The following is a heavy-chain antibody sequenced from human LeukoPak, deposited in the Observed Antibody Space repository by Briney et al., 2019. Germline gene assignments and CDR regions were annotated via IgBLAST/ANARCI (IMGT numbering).Heavy chain of an antibody. Sequence: ASVKVSRKASGYTFTGYYMHWVRQAPGQGLEWMGWINPNSGGTNYAQKFQGRVTMTRDTSISTAYMELSRLRSDDTAVYYCARTRRSIFGVVISTCYYYMDVWGKGTTVTVSS. CDR2: INPNSGGT. V-gene: IGHV1-2*02. J-gene: IGHJ6*03. CDR3: ARTRRSIFGVVISTCYYYMDV. CDR1: GYTFTGYY. D-gene: IGHD3-3*01.